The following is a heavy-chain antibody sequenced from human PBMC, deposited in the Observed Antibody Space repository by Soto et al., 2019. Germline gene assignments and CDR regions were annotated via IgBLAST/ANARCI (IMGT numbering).Heavy chain of an antibody. CDR3: ARVSWREKYGMDV. V-gene: IGHV3-11*01. J-gene: IGHJ6*02. CDR1: GFTFSDSY. CDR2: ITFSGNTV. Sequence: GGSLRPSYAASGFTFSDSYMSWIRQAPGKGLEWFSYITFSGNTVYYAASLKGRFTIPRDNAKNSLYLQMNRLRAEDTAVYYCARVSWREKYGMDVWGQGTTVTVSS.